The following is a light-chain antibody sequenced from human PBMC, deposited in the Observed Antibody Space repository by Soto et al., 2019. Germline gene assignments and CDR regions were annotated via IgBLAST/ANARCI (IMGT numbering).Light chain of an antibody. CDR2: AAS. CDR1: QDISNY. CDR3: QKYSHVPA. Sequence: DIQMTQSPSSLSASLGDRVTITCRASQDISNYLAWYQQIPGKVPKLLISAASTLQSGVPSRFSGSGSGTDFTLTISSLQPDDVAYYYWQKYSHVPAFGGGTKVEIK. J-gene: IGKJ4*01. V-gene: IGKV1-27*01.